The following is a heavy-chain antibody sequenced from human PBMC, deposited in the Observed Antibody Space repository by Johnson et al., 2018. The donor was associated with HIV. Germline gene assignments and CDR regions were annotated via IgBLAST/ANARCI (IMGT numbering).Heavy chain of an antibody. CDR2: INSDGSST. V-gene: IGHV3-74*02. D-gene: IGHD3-10*01. CDR1: GFTISTFW. CDR3: ARVQLLADDVFNI. J-gene: IGHJ3*02. Sequence: VQLVESGGGLVQPGGSLRLSCEVSGFTISTFWMHWVRQVPGKGLMWVSRINSDGSSTSYADSVKGRFTISRDNAKNTLYLQMDSLGAEDTAVYYCARVQLLADDVFNIWGQGTMVTVSS.